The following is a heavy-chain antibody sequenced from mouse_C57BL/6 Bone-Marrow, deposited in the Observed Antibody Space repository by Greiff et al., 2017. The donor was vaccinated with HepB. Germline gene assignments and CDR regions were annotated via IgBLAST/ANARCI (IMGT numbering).Heavy chain of an antibody. V-gene: IGHV1-53*01. CDR1: GYTLTSYW. CDR2: INPRNGVT. D-gene: IGHD2-3*01. CDR3: ARGWLPYAMDY. J-gene: IGHJ4*01. Sequence: QVQLQQPGTELVKPGASVKLSCKASGYTLTSYWIHWVKQRPGQGLEWIGNINPRNGVTDYSEKFKSKATLTVDKSSSTAYMQLSSLSSEESAAYYCARGWLPYAMDYWGQGTSVTVSA.